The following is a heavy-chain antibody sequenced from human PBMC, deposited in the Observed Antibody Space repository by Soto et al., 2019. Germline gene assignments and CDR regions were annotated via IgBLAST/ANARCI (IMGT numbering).Heavy chain of an antibody. J-gene: IGHJ4*02. CDR1: GGSISSGGYY. CDR3: AKKRRSGGDNWYFDS. D-gene: IGHD2-21*02. CDR2: IYYSGST. V-gene: IGHV4-31*03. Sequence: SETLSLTCTVSGGSISSGGYYWSWIRQHPGKGLEWIGYIYYSGSTYYNPSLKSRVTISVDTSKNQFSLKLSSVTAADTAVYFCAKKRRSGGDNWYFDSWGQGTLVTVSS.